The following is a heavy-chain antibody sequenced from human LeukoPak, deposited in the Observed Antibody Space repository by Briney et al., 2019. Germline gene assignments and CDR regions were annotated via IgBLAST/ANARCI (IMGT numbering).Heavy chain of an antibody. D-gene: IGHD1-26*01. CDR2: IYYTAGS. J-gene: IGHJ4*02. V-gene: IGHV4-30-4*08. CDR1: GGSVTADNYF. CDR3: GRGLRYSESYVVEY. Sequence: SETLSLTCTVSGGSVTADNYFWSWTRQPPGEGLEWIGYIYYTAGSYYNPSLKSRVTMSIDASTSQFSLKLNSVTAADTAVYHCGRGLRYSESYVVEYWGLGTLVTVSS.